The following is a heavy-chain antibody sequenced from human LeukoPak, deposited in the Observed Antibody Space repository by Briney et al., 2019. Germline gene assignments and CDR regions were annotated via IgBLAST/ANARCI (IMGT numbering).Heavy chain of an antibody. J-gene: IGHJ4*02. CDR2: INHSGST. CDR3: ARGRRSRGIVPMVYATYYFDY. CDR1: GGSFSGYY. V-gene: IGHV4-34*01. D-gene: IGHD2-8*01. Sequence: SETLSPTCAVYGGSFSGYYWSWIRQPPGKGLEWIGEINHSGSTNYNPSLKSRVTISVDTSKNQFSLKLSSVTAADTAVYYCARGRRSRGIVPMVYATYYFDYWGQGTLVTVSS.